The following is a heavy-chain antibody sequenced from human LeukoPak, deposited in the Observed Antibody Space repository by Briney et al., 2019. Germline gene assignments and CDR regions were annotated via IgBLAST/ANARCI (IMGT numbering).Heavy chain of an antibody. CDR2: AHYTGDT. Sequence: SETLSLTCSVSGGSIISDTYYWAWIRQPPGKGLEWIGSAHYTGDTYYNPSLKSRVTISVDTSKSQFSLKLTSVTAADTAVYFCARDSRYDSSGHAPWGQGSLVIVSS. CDR1: GGSIISDTYY. J-gene: IGHJ5*02. D-gene: IGHD3-22*01. CDR3: ARDSRYDSSGHAP. V-gene: IGHV4-39*07.